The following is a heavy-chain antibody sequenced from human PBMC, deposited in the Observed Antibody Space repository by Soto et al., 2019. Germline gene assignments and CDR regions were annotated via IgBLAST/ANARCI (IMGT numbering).Heavy chain of an antibody. CDR1: GYSISSGYY. CDR3: ARHGYSGYESILKYS. V-gene: IGHV4-38-2*01. CDR2: IYHSGST. J-gene: IGHJ4*02. Sequence: TLSLTCAVSGYSISSGYYWGWIRQPPGKGLEWIGSIYHSGSTYYNPSLKSRVTISVDTSKNQFPLKLSSVTAADTAVYYCARHGYSGYESILKYSWGQGTLVTVSS. D-gene: IGHD5-12*01.